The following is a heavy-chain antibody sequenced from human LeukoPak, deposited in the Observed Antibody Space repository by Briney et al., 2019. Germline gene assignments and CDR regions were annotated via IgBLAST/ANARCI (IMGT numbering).Heavy chain of an antibody. V-gene: IGHV1-18*01. CDR1: GGTFSSYA. CDR2: ISAYNGNT. Sequence: ASVKVSCKASGGTFSSYAISWVRQAPGQGLEWMGWISAYNGNTNYAQKLQGRVTMTTDTSTSTAYMELRSLRSDDTAVYYCARALGGSRDFDYWGQGTLVTVSS. CDR3: ARALGGSRDFDY. J-gene: IGHJ4*02. D-gene: IGHD2-15*01.